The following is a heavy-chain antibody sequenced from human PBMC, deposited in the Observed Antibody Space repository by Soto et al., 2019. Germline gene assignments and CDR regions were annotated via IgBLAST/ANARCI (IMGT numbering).Heavy chain of an antibody. J-gene: IGHJ4*02. D-gene: IGHD5-18*01. CDR2: INHSGST. CDR3: ARGLGGYSYGQRPLIVY. CDR1: GGSFSGYY. V-gene: IGHV4-34*01. Sequence: QVQLQQWGAGLLKPSETLSLTCAVYGGSFSGYYWSWIRQPPGKGLEWIGEINHSGSTNYNPSLKSRVTISVDTSKNQFSLKLSSVTAADTAVYYCARGLGGYSYGQRPLIVYWGQGTLATVSS.